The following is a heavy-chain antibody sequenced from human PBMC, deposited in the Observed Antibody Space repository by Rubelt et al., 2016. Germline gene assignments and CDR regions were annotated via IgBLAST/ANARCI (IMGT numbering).Heavy chain of an antibody. D-gene: IGHD4-17*01. CDR3: ARGGDDYGDRGGAFDI. CDR2: ISSSSSTI. J-gene: IGHJ3*02. V-gene: IGHV3-48*01. CDR1: GFTFSSYS. Sequence: GSLRLSCAASGFTFSSYSMNWVRQAPGKGLEWVSYISSSSSTIYYADSVKGRFTISRDNAKNSLYLQMNSLRAEDTAVYYCARGGDDYGDRGGAFDIWGQGTMVTVSS.